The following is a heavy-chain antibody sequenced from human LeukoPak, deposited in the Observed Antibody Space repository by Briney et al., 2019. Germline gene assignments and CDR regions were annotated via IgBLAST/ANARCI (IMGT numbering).Heavy chain of an antibody. V-gene: IGHV4-38-2*01. J-gene: IGHJ4*02. CDR2: MYHSGTT. Sequence: PSETLSLTCAVSGYSMNSGYYWGWIRQTPGKGLEWIGSMYHSGTTFYNPSLKSRVTISIDTSKNHLSLRLGSVTAAGTAVYYCARLDNSAWDFDYWGQGTLVTVSS. D-gene: IGHD6-19*01. CDR3: ARLDNSAWDFDY. CDR1: GYSMNSGYY.